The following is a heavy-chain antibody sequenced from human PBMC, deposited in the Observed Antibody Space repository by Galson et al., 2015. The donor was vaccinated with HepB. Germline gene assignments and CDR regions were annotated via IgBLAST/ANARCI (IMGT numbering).Heavy chain of an antibody. CDR2: MNPNSGNT. V-gene: IGHV1-8*01. Sequence: SVKVSCKASGYTFASYDINWVRQATGQGLEWMGWMNPNSGNTGYAQKFQGRVTMTRNTSISTAYMELSSLRSEDTAVYYCARGRSRPKNNLILYYDFWSGYSMSGGQPDYWGQGTLVTVSS. J-gene: IGHJ4*02. CDR3: ARGRSRPKNNLILYYDFWSGYSMSGGQPDY. CDR1: GYTFASYD. D-gene: IGHD3-3*01.